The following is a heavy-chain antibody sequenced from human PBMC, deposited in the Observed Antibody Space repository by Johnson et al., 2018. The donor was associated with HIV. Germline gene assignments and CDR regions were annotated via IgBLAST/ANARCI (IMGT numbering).Heavy chain of an antibody. J-gene: IGHJ3*01. CDR3: ARAPEVRGVDAFDV. Sequence: QVQLVESGGGLVKPGGSLRLSCAASGFTFSDYYMSWIRQAPGKGLEWVSYITSTGITVYYAASVQGRFTISRDNAKNSVYLQMNSLEAEDTAVYYCARAPEVRGVDAFDVWGQGTVVTVSS. CDR2: ITSTGITV. CDR1: GFTFSDYY. V-gene: IGHV3-11*04. D-gene: IGHD3-10*01.